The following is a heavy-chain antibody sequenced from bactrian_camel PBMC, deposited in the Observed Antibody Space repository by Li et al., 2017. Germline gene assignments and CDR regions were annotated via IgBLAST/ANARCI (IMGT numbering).Heavy chain of an antibody. V-gene: IGHV3S55*01. D-gene: IGHD3*01. CDR1: EYTYVNYC. J-gene: IGHJ4*01. Sequence: HVQLVESGGDSVQSGGSLRLSCVASEYTYVNYCMGWFRQAEGKEREGVATLDSYGSTYYTDSVIGRFTISRDNAKNTLYLQLSSMKTEDTALYYCATGLVPSDWGQGTQVTVS. CDR3: ATGLVPSD. CDR2: LDSYGST.